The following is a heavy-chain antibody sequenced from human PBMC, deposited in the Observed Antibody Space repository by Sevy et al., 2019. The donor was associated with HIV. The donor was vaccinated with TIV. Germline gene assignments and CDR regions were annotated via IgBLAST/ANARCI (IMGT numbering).Heavy chain of an antibody. CDR1: GYTFNSYS. V-gene: IGHV1-18*01. CDR2: VSPRNADR. Sequence: ASVKVSCKTSGYTFNSYSITWVRQAPGQGLEWMGWVSPRNADRNVAQRFQGRVTLTTDTSTVTAYMELRSLRSDDTALYYCAKSRGSSGFLHWGPGTMVTVSS. D-gene: IGHD6-19*01. CDR3: AKSRGSSGFLH. J-gene: IGHJ4*02.